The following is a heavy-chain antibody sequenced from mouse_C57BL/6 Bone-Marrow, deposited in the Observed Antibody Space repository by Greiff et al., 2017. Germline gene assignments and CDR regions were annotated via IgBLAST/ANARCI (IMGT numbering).Heavy chain of an antibody. J-gene: IGHJ3*01. CDR1: GFTFSSYG. D-gene: IGHD1-1*01. CDR2: ISSGGSYT. V-gene: IGHV5-6*01. CDR3: AITTVVATWFAY. Sequence: EVQLMESGGDLVKPGGSLKLSCAASGFTFSSYGMSWVRQTPDKRLEWVATISSGGSYTYYPDSVKGRFTISRDNAKNTLYLQMSSLKSEDTAMYYCAITTVVATWFAYWGQGTLVTVSA.